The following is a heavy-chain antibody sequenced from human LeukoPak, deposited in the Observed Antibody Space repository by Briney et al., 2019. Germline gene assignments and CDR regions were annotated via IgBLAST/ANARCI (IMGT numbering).Heavy chain of an antibody. J-gene: IGHJ3*02. V-gene: IGHV3-7*01. CDR2: IKQDGSEK. D-gene: IGHD4-17*01. CDR1: GFTFSSYW. CDR3: ARDAHDYGDHSVGAFDI. Sequence: GGSLRLSCAASGFTFSSYWMSWVRQAPGKGPEWVANIKQDGSEKYYVDSVKGRFTISRDNAKNSLYLQMNSLRAEDTAVYYCARDAHDYGDHSVGAFDIWGQGTMVTVSS.